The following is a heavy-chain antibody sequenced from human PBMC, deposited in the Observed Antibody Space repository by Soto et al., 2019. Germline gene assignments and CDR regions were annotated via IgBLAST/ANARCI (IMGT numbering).Heavy chain of an antibody. CDR1: GYTFTGYY. V-gene: IGHV1-2*04. CDR3: ARGYYYDSSQSYGMDV. CDR2: INPNSGGT. J-gene: IGHJ6*02. D-gene: IGHD3-22*01. Sequence: ASVKVSCKASGYTFTGYYMHWVRQAPGQGLEWMGWINPNSGGTNYAQKFQGWVTMTRDTSISTAYMELSRLRSDDTAVYYCARGYYYDSSQSYGMDVWGQGTTVTVSS.